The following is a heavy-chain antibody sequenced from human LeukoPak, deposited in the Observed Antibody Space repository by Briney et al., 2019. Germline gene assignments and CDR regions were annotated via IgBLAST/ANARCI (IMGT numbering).Heavy chain of an antibody. V-gene: IGHV3-74*01. CDR3: GRGGKVEQLVLTR. Sequence: GGSLRLSCAASGFTFSSYWMHWVRQAPGKGLVWVSRISSDGSSTTYADSVKGRFTISRDNAKNTLYLQMNSLRAEDTAVYYCGRGGKVEQLVLTRWGQGSLVTVSS. CDR1: GFTFSSYW. J-gene: IGHJ4*02. D-gene: IGHD6-13*01. CDR2: ISSDGSST.